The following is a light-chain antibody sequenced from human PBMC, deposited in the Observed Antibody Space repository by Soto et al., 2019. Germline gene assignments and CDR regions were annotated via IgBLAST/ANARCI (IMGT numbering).Light chain of an antibody. J-gene: IGKJ5*01. CDR2: DAS. V-gene: IGKV1-33*01. CDR3: QHYNSFPIT. CDR1: QDISNY. Sequence: DIQMTQSPSSLSASVGDRVTITCQASQDISNYLNWYQQKPGKAPKLLIYDASNLETGVPSRFSGSGSGTDFTFTINSLQPEDIGTYYCQHYNSFPITLGQGTRLEIK.